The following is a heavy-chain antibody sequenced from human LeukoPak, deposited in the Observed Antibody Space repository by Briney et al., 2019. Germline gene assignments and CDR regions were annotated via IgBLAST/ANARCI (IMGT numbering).Heavy chain of an antibody. CDR2: INSDGSSP. CDR1: GFTFSDYW. CDR3: ARANDY. Sequence: QPGGSLRLSCAASGFTFSDYWMHWVRQVPGKGLVWVSSINSDGSSPSYADSVKGRFTISRDNAKNTLYLQMNSLRAEDTAVYYCARANDYWGQGTLVTVSS. V-gene: IGHV3-74*01. J-gene: IGHJ4*02.